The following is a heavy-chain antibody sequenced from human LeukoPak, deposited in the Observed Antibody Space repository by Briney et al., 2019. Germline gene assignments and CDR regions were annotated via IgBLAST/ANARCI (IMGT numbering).Heavy chain of an antibody. D-gene: IGHD3-10*01. CDR2: ISSGGGTT. CDR1: GFTFSSHA. V-gene: IGHV3-23*01. Sequence: PGGSLRLSCAASGFTFSSHAMSWVRQAPGKGLEWVSRISSGGGTTDYADPVKGRFTISRDTSKNTLYLQMNSLRAEDTAVYYCAKDRSGSGYFDYWGQGTLVTVSS. J-gene: IGHJ4*02. CDR3: AKDRSGSGYFDY.